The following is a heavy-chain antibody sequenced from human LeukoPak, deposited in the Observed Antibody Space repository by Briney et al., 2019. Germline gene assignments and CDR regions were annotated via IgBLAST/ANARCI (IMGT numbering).Heavy chain of an antibody. CDR1: GGTFSSYA. CDR3: AADLRAGDFWSYYYYYYMDV. CDR2: IIPILGIA. V-gene: IGHV1-69*04. J-gene: IGHJ6*03. Sequence: ASVKVSCKASGGTFSSYAISWVRQAPGQGLEWMGRIIPILGIANYAQKFQGRVTITADKSTSTAYMELSSLRSEDTAVYYCAADLRAGDFWSYYYYYYMDVWGKGTTVTVSS. D-gene: IGHD3-3*01.